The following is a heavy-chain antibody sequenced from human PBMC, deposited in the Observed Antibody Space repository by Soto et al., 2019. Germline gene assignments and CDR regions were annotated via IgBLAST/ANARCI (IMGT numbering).Heavy chain of an antibody. J-gene: IGHJ4*02. V-gene: IGHV1-58*02. CDR2: IVVGSGNT. D-gene: IGHD4-17*01. Sequence: SVKVSCKASGYTFTSYDINWVRQARGQRLEWIGWIVVGSGNTNYAQKFQERVAITRDMSTSTAYMELSSLRSEDTAVYYCAAEFPVTSYYFDYWGQGTLVTVSS. CDR3: AAEFPVTSYYFDY. CDR1: GYTFTSYD.